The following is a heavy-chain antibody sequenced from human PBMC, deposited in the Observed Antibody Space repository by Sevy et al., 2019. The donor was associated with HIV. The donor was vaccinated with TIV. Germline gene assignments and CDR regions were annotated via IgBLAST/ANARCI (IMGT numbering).Heavy chain of an antibody. CDR2: ISSSSSTI. V-gene: IGHV3-48*02. J-gene: IGHJ6*02. D-gene: IGHD3-3*01. CDR3: ATSVSIFGGMDV. CDR1: GFTFNSYS. Sequence: GGSLRLSCAASGFTFNSYSMNWVRQAPGKGLEWVSYISSSSSTIYYADSVKGRFTISRDNAKNSLYLQMNSLRDEDTAVYYCATSVSIFGGMDVWGQGTTVTVSS.